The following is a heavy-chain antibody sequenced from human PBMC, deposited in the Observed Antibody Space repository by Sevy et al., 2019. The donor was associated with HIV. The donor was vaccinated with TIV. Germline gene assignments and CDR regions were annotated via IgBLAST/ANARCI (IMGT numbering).Heavy chain of an antibody. CDR2: IHYTGSP. Sequence: SETLSLTCSVSYGPISAYYWNWIRQSPGKGLEWIGSIHYTGSPDYNPSLKSRVTMSLDTSKNQFSLQLKSVTAADTALYYCARAPPVRSGDDSLNWFDPWGQGTLVTVSS. CDR3: ARAPPVRSGDDSLNWFDP. J-gene: IGHJ5*02. CDR1: YGPISAYY. V-gene: IGHV4-59*12. D-gene: IGHD2-21*02.